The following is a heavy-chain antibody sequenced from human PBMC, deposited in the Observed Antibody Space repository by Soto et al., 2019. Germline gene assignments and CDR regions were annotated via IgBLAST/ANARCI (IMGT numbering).Heavy chain of an antibody. CDR1: GGSVSSGAYY. D-gene: IGHD6-13*01. Sequence: QVQLQESGPGLVKPSQTLSLTCTVSGGSVSSGAYYWGWVRQNPGNGLEWIGYIHYRGNTYYNPSIMRRVTISIDTSQNQFSLMLRSVTAAETAVYFCARVSATGTRWFGPWGQGTQVTVSS. J-gene: IGHJ5*02. CDR3: ARVSATGTRWFGP. V-gene: IGHV4-31*03. CDR2: IHYRGNT.